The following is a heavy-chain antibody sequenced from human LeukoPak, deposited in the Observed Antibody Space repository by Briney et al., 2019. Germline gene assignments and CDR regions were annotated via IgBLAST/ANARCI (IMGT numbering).Heavy chain of an antibody. V-gene: IGHV3-21*01. CDR3: ASPNYYDRRTAFDI. Sequence: GGSLRLSCAASGFTFSSYSMNWVRQAPGKGLEWVSSISSSSSYIYYADSVKGRFTISRDNAKNSLYLQMNSLRAEDTAVYYCASPNYYDRRTAFDIWGQGTMVTVSS. CDR2: ISSSSSYI. D-gene: IGHD3-22*01. J-gene: IGHJ3*02. CDR1: GFTFSSYS.